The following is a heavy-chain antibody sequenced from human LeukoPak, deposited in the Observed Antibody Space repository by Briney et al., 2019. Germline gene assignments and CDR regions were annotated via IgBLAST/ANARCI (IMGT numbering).Heavy chain of an antibody. CDR2: IDPNTGGT. CDR1: GYTFTRFY. J-gene: IGHJ4*02. CDR3: AREADFNGSGRGDS. Sequence: ASLRVSCKTSGYTFTRFYAHWVRQAPGHGLEWMGWIDPNTGGTNFAQKFQGRVTMTTDPSITTAYMDLRSLTSDDTAVYYCAREADFNGSGRGDSWGEGTLVIVSS. V-gene: IGHV1-2*02. D-gene: IGHD3-10*01.